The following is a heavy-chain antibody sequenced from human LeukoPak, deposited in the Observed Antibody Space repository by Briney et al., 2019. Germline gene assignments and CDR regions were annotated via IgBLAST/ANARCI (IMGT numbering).Heavy chain of an antibody. V-gene: IGHV4-59*01. Sequence: SETLSLTCTVSGGSISPYYWSWIRRPPGKGLEWLGYIYYSGNTDYNPSLKSRVAISVDTSKNQFSLKLSSVTAADTAVYYCARSTGSTMFIDYWGQGTLVTVSS. CDR2: IYYSGNT. J-gene: IGHJ4*02. CDR1: GGSISPYY. CDR3: ARSTGSTMFIDY. D-gene: IGHD3-10*02.